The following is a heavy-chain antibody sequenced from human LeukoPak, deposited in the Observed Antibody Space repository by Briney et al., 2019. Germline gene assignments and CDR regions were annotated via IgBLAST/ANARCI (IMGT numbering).Heavy chain of an antibody. CDR1: GLTFSSFS. J-gene: IGHJ4*02. Sequence: PGGSLRLSCAASGLTFSSFSFNWVRQGPGKGLELVSSINTVASYIYYADSVKGRFTISRDNAKNSLYLQMNSLRAEDTGVYYCARLRRNSDKSGFYYYYDYWGQGTLVTVSS. V-gene: IGHV3-21*06. D-gene: IGHD3-22*01. CDR3: ARLRRNSDKSGFYYYYDY. CDR2: INTVASYI.